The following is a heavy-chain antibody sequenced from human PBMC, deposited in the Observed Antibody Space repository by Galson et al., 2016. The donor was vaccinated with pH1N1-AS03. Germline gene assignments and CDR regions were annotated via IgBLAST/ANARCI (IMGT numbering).Heavy chain of an antibody. CDR1: GGSLTDYQ. D-gene: IGHD6-13*01. J-gene: IGHJ4*02. CDR3: ARGNPFLGSSWYEDS. Sequence: LTCTVSGGSLTDYQWSWIRQSPGKGLEWIGEISHSGITDYNPSLKSRVSISVDTSKDQFSLNLSSMTAADAAVYYCARGNPFLGSSWYEDSWGQGTLVIASS. CDR2: ISHSGIT. V-gene: IGHV4-34*01.